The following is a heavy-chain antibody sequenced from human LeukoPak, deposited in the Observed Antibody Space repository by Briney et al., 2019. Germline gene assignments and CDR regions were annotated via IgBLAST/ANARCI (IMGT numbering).Heavy chain of an antibody. CDR3: AKDHAGRYYFDY. CDR2: ISGSGGST. Sequence: GGSLRLSCAASGFTFSSYAMSWVRQAPGKGLEWVSAISGSGGSTYYADSVKGRFTISRDNSKNTLYVQMNSLRAEDTAVYYCAKDHAGRYYFDYWGQGTLVTVSS. V-gene: IGHV3-23*01. CDR1: GFTFSSYA. D-gene: IGHD2-15*01. J-gene: IGHJ4*02.